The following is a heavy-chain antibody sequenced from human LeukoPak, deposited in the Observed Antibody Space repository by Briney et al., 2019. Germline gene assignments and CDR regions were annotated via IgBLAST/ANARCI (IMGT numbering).Heavy chain of an antibody. D-gene: IGHD1-26*01. CDR2: IRNDGSKK. Sequence: GGSLRLSCAASGFTFSTYWMHWVRQAPGKGLEWVAFIRNDGSKKYYADSVKGRFTVSRDNSKNTLYLQMNSLRADDTAVFYCAKDQAGAWGQGTLVTVSS. V-gene: IGHV3-30*02. CDR3: AKDQAGA. CDR1: GFTFSTYW. J-gene: IGHJ5*02.